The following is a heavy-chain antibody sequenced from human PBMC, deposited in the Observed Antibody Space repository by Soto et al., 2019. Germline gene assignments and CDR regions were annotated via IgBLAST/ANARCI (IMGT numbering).Heavy chain of an antibody. Sequence: VQLWESGGGLVQPGGSLRLSCAASGFTFSSYAMSWVRQAPGKGLEWVSAISGSGGSTYYADSVKGRFTISRDNSKNTLYLQMNSLRAEDTAVYYCAKDHSPLYSSSFDADYWGQGTLVTVSS. CDR1: GFTFSSYA. J-gene: IGHJ4*02. D-gene: IGHD6-6*01. CDR2: ISGSGGST. V-gene: IGHV3-23*01. CDR3: AKDHSPLYSSSFDADY.